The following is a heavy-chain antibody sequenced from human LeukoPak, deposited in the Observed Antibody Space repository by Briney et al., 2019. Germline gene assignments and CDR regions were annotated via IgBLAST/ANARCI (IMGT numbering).Heavy chain of an antibody. D-gene: IGHD6-13*01. J-gene: IGHJ4*02. V-gene: IGHV3-23*01. CDR3: ASGWYSSSWQSSVTPLPGY. CDR2: ISGRGDIT. CDR1: GFTFSKNG. Sequence: GGSLRLSCAASGFTFSKNGMSWVRQAPGKGLGWVSVISGRGDITHYADSVKGRFTISRDNSKNTLYLQMNSLRAEDTAVYYCASGWYSSSWQSSVTPLPGYWGQGTLVTVSS.